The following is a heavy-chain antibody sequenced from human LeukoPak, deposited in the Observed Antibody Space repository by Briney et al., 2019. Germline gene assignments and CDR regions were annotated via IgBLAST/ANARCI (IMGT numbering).Heavy chain of an antibody. V-gene: IGHV1-18*01. Sequence: GASVKVSCKASGYSFTSYGISWVRQAPGQGLEWMGWISGCEGNTNYAQKFQGRVTMTTDTSTSTAYMELRSLRSDDTAVYYCARDQCSSTRCYVSNWFDPWGQGTLVTVSS. J-gene: IGHJ5*02. CDR2: ISGCEGNT. CDR1: GYSFTSYG. D-gene: IGHD2-2*01. CDR3: ARDQCSSTRCYVSNWFDP.